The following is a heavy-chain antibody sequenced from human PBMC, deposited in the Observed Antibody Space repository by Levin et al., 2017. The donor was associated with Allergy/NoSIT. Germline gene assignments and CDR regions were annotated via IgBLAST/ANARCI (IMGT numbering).Heavy chain of an antibody. V-gene: IGHV4-39*01. Sequence: SQTLSLTCTVSGGSISSSSYYWGWIRQPPGKGLEWIGSIYNSGSTHYNPSLKSRVTISVDTSKNQFSLKLSSVTAADTAVYYCARQSEIAAVGTYQGFDPWGQGTLVTVSS. CDR2: IYNSGST. D-gene: IGHD6-13*01. CDR1: GGSISSSSYY. J-gene: IGHJ5*02. CDR3: ARQSEIAAVGTYQGFDP.